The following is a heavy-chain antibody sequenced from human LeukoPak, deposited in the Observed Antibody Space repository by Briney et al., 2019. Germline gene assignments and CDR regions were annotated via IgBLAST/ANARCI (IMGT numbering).Heavy chain of an antibody. CDR3: ARTTLYGDYEVFDY. Sequence: SETLSLTCTVPGGSISSYYWSWIRQPPGKGLEWIGYIYYSGSTNYNPSLKSRVTISVDTSKNQFSLKLSSVTAADTAVYYCARTTLYGDYEVFDYWGQGTLVTVSS. D-gene: IGHD4-17*01. CDR1: GGSISSYY. J-gene: IGHJ4*02. CDR2: IYYSGST. V-gene: IGHV4-59*01.